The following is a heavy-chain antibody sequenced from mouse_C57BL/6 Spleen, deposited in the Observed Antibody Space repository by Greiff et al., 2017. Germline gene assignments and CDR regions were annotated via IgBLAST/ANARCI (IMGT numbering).Heavy chain of an antibody. CDR1: GFTFTDYY. CDR3: ARGLTGTPYAMDY. Sequence: EVNVVESGGGLVQPGGSLSLSCAASGFTFTDYYMSWVRQPPGKALEWLGFIRNKANGYTTEYSASVKGRFTISRDNSQSILYLQMNALRAEDSATYYCARGLTGTPYAMDYWGQGTSVTVSS. CDR2: IRNKANGYTT. D-gene: IGHD4-1*01. V-gene: IGHV7-3*01. J-gene: IGHJ4*01.